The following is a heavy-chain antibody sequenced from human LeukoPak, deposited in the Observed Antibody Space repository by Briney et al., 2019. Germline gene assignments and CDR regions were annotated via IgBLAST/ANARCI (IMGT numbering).Heavy chain of an antibody. CDR3: ASADYDFWSGYYFDY. D-gene: IGHD3-3*01. V-gene: IGHV3-11*01. J-gene: IGHJ4*02. CDR1: GFTFSDYH. Sequence: KPGGSLRLSCAASGFTFSDYHMSWIRQAPGKGLEWVSYISSSGSTIYYADSVKGRFTISWDNAKNSLYLQMNSLRAEDTAVYYCASADYDFWSGYYFDYWGQGTLVTVSS. CDR2: ISSSGSTI.